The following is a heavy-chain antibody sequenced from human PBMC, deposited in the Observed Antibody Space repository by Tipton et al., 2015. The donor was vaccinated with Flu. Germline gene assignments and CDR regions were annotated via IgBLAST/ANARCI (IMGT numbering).Heavy chain of an antibody. D-gene: IGHD2-15*01. CDR1: GGSIGTYY. Sequence: TLSLTCTVSGGSIGTYYWSWFRHPPGKEPGWFGNIFRSGNTQYNHSPRSRVTITVDTSKNQLSREIIGVTTADTAIYYCARVGDWGSGGSCLAAGGHGLLVTVSS. J-gene: IGHJ4*01. CDR3: ARVGDWGSGGSCLAA. V-gene: IGHV4-4*09. CDR2: IFRSGNT.